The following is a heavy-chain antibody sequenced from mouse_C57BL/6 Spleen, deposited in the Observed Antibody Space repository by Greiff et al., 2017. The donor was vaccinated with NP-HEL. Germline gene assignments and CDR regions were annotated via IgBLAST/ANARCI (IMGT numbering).Heavy chain of an antibody. CDR1: GYAFTNYL. CDR3: ARRESYYGSSFDY. D-gene: IGHD1-1*01. Sequence: VQLQQSGAELVRPGTSVKVSCKASGYAFTNYLIEWVKQRPGQGLEWIGVINPGSGGTNYNEKFKGKATLTADKSSSTAYMQLSSLTSEDSAVYFCARRESYYGSSFDYWGQGTTLTVSS. CDR2: INPGSGGT. J-gene: IGHJ2*01. V-gene: IGHV1-54*01.